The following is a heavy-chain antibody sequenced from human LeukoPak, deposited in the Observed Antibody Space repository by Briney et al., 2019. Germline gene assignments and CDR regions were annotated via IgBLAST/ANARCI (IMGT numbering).Heavy chain of an antibody. D-gene: IGHD3-22*01. Sequence: SVKVSCKASGGTFSSYAISWVRQAPGQGLEWMGGIIPIFGTANYAQKFQGRVTITADESTSTAYMELSSLRSEDTAVYYCAREEYYYDSSGYYYGYWGQGTLVTVSS. CDR2: IIPIFGTA. CDR1: GGTFSSYA. J-gene: IGHJ4*02. V-gene: IGHV1-69*13. CDR3: AREEYYYDSSGYYYGY.